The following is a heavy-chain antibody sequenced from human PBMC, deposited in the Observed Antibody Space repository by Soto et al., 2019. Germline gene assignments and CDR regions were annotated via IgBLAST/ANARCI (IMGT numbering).Heavy chain of an antibody. CDR3: ANNYVWGRFSFDP. CDR2: ISAYNGNT. V-gene: IGHV1-18*04. CDR1: GYTFTSYG. J-gene: IGHJ5*02. Sequence: QVQLVQSGAEVKKPGASVKVSCKASGYTFTSYGISWVRQAPGQGLEWMGWISAYNGNTNYAEKLQGRVTMTTDTAKSTAYMELRSLGADDTAVYYCANNYVWGRFSFDPWGQGTLVTVSS. D-gene: IGHD3-16*01.